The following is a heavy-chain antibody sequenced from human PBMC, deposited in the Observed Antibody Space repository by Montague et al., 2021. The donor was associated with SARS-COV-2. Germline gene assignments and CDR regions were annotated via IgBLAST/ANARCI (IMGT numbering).Heavy chain of an antibody. Sequence: SETLSLTCTVSGGSISSSSYYWGWIRQPPGKGLEWIGSIYYSGSTYYNPPLKSRVTISVDTSKNQFSLKLSSVTAADTAVYYCARIRIGVWGSYRYFDYWGQGTLVTVSS. J-gene: IGHJ4*02. CDR2: IYYSGST. CDR1: GGSISSSSYY. V-gene: IGHV4-39*01. CDR3: ARIRIGVWGSYRYFDY. D-gene: IGHD3-16*02.